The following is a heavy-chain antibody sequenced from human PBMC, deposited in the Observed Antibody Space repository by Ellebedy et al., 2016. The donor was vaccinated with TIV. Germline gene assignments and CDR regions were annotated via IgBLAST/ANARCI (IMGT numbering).Heavy chain of an antibody. D-gene: IGHD2/OR15-2a*01. J-gene: IGHJ4*02. CDR2: INHSGST. Sequence: MPSETLSLTCTVYGGSFSGYYWTRIRQSPGKGLEWIGAINHSGSTNSNPSLESRVPVSVDTSGNQFSLRLTAVTAADTAVYYCARSRYFGSEYYWGQGTLVTVSP. CDR1: GGSFSGYY. V-gene: IGHV4-34*01. CDR3: ARSRYFGSEYY.